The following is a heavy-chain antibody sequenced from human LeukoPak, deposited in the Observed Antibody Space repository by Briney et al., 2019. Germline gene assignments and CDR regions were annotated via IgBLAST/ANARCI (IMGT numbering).Heavy chain of an antibody. CDR1: GVTSSGDS. V-gene: IGHV3-21*01. J-gene: IGHJ4*02. D-gene: IGHD5-18*01. CDR2: IRSSSEDR. Sequence: GSLRPSRAPSGVTSSGDSTSSGRPAPGKRVGWGSSIRSSSEDRYYADSVKGRFTISRDNAKNSLYLHMNSLRAEDTAVYYCARAAVGDTAMVNYILVYWGQGTLVTVSS. CDR3: ARAAVGDTAMVNYILVY.